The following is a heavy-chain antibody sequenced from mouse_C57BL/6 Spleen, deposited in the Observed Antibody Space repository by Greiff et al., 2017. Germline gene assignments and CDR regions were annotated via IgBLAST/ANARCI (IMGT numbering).Heavy chain of an antibody. V-gene: IGHV1-74*01. Sequence: QVQLQQPGAELVKPGASVKVSCKASGYTFTSYWMHWVKQRPGQGLEWIGRIHPSDSDTNYNQKFKGKATLTVDKSSSTAYMQRSSLTSEDSAVYYCAIESSGYVEGLDYWGQGTTLTVSS. J-gene: IGHJ2*01. D-gene: IGHD3-2*02. CDR1: GYTFTSYW. CDR2: IHPSDSDT. CDR3: AIESSGYVEGLDY.